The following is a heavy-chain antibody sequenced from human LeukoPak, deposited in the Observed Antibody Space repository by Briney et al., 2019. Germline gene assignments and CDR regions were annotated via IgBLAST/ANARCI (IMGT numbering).Heavy chain of an antibody. CDR2: INHSGST. CDR3: ARGVSGSYFDY. CDR1: GGSFSGYY. J-gene: IGHJ4*02. V-gene: IGHV4-34*01. Sequence: PSETLSLTCAVYGGSFSGYYWSWIRQPPGKGLEWIGEINHSGSTNYNPSLKSRVTISVDRSKNQFSLKLSSVTAADTAVYYCARGVSGSYFDYWGQGTLVTVSS. D-gene: IGHD1-26*01.